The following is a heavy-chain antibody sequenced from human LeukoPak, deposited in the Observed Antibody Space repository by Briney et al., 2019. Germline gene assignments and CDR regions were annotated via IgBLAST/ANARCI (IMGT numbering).Heavy chain of an antibody. V-gene: IGHV3-74*01. J-gene: IGHJ4*02. CDR3: GRDLGGRSGY. D-gene: IGHD1-26*01. Sequence: GGSLRLSCAVSGFTFRTYWMHWVRQVPGEGLVWVSRINEDGRITDYADSVRGRFTISRDNAKNTLYLQMNSLRAEDSAVYYCGRDLGGRSGYWGQGALVTVSS. CDR1: GFTFRTYW. CDR2: INEDGRIT.